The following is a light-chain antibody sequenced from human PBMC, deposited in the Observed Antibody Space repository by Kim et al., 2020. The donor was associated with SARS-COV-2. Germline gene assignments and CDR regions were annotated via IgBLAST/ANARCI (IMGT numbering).Light chain of an antibody. Sequence: SASVGDRATITCRASQSINSYLNWYQQKPGKAPKLLIDAASSLQSGVPSRFSGSGSGTDFTLTISSLQAEDFATYHCQQSDSTPYTFGQGTKLEI. CDR1: QSINSY. V-gene: IGKV1-39*01. J-gene: IGKJ2*01. CDR3: QQSDSTPYT. CDR2: AAS.